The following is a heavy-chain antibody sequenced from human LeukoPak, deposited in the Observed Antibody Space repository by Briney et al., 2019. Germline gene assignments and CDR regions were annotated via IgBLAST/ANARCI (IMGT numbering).Heavy chain of an antibody. CDR1: KFTVSSNY. CDR2: LYSGGIR. J-gene: IGHJ4*02. V-gene: IGHV3-66*02. CDR3: ASGDCTNGICPDY. D-gene: IGHD2-8*01. Sequence: GGSLRLSCAGSKFTVSSNYMSWFRQAPGKGLDWVSVLYSGGIRYYAGSVQGRFTISRDSSKNTLYLQMNYLLPEDTAVYCCASGDCTNGICPDYWGQGIQVAVSS.